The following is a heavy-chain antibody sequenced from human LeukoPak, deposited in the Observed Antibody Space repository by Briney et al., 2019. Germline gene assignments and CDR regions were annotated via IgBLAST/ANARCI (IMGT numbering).Heavy chain of an antibody. J-gene: IGHJ3*02. V-gene: IGHV3-11*01. Sequence: PGGSLRLSCAASGFTFSDYYMSWIRQAPGKGLEWVSYISSSGSTIYYADSVKGRFTISRDNSKNTLYLQMNSLRAEDTAVYYCAKRRDYDFWSGYSRSDAFDIWGQGTMVTVSS. D-gene: IGHD3-3*01. CDR3: AKRRDYDFWSGYSRSDAFDI. CDR1: GFTFSDYY. CDR2: ISSSGSTI.